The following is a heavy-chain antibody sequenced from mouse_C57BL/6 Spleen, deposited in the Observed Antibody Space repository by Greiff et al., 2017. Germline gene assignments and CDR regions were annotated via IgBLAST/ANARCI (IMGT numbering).Heavy chain of an antibody. D-gene: IGHD1-1*01. Sequence: VQLQQPGAELVRPGTSVKLSCKASGYTFTSYWMHWVKQRPGHGLEWIGVIDPSDSYTNYNQKFKGKATLPVDTSSSIAYMQLSSLTSEDSAVYYCASPFITTVVADYWGQGTTLTVSS. CDR2: IDPSDSYT. CDR3: ASPFITTVVADY. CDR1: GYTFTSYW. V-gene: IGHV1-59*01. J-gene: IGHJ2*01.